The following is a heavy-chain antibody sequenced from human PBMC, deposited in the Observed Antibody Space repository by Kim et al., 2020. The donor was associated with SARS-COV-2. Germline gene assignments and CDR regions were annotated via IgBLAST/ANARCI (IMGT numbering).Heavy chain of an antibody. CDR2: IYKSGNT. CDR1: GSAISSGSY. Sequence: SETLSLTCTVYGSAISSGSYWGWIRQPPGKGLEWIGSIYKSGNTYYNPTLKSRLTLSVDTSKNQFSLTLTSVTAADTAMYFCARDSSYFYFYYWGQGALV. V-gene: IGHV4-38-2*02. D-gene: IGHD3-10*01. J-gene: IGHJ4*02. CDR3: ARDSSYFYFYY.